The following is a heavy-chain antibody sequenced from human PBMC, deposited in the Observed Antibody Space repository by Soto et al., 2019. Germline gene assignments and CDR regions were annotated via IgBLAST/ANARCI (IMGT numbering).Heavy chain of an antibody. Sequence: ASVKVPRKASGDTLSSHGISWVRQAPGQGLEFMGGIIPKFGTTNYAQKFRGRVTITADESTSTAYMEVSSLRSEDTAVYYCARASGRGWYNWFDPWGQGTLVTVSS. CDR2: IIPKFGTT. V-gene: IGHV1-69*13. CDR1: GDTLSSHG. J-gene: IGHJ5*02. CDR3: ARASGRGWYNWFDP. D-gene: IGHD6-19*01.